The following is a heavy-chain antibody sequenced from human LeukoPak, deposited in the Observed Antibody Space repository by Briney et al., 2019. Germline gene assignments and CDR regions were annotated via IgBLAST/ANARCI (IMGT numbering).Heavy chain of an antibody. J-gene: IGHJ4*02. D-gene: IGHD3-9*01. Sequence: GESLKISCKGSGYIFTNYWIGWVRQMPGKGLEWMGIICPGDSDTRYSPSFQGQVTISADKSISTAYLQWSSLKASDTAMYYCARHLGAYYDILTGYSTFDYWGQGTLVTVSS. CDR3: ARHLGAYYDILTGYSTFDY. CDR2: ICPGDSDT. V-gene: IGHV5-51*01. CDR1: GYIFTNYW.